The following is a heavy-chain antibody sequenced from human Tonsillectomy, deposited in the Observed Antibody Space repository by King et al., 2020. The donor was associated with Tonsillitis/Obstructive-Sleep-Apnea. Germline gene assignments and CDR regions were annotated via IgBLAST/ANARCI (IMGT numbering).Heavy chain of an antibody. J-gene: IGHJ4*02. CDR2: IYPADSDT. D-gene: IGHD1-1*01. CDR3: ARKGKWNDLDY. V-gene: IGHV5-51*01. Sequence: VQLVESGAEVKKPGESLKISCEGSGYSFTSHWIGWVRQMPGKGLEWMGIIYPADSDTRYSPSFQGQVTISADKSITTAYLQWSSLKASDTTMYYCARKGKWNDLDYWGQGTLVTVSS. CDR1: GYSFTSHW.